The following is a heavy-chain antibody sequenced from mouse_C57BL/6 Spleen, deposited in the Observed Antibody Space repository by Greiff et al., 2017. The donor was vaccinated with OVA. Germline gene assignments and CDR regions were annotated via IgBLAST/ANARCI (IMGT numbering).Heavy chain of an antibody. D-gene: IGHD3-2*02. CDR3: ARITAQAAFDY. V-gene: IGHV8-8*01. J-gene: IGHJ2*01. CDR1: GFSFSTYGMG. Sequence: QVTLKESGPGILQPSQTLSLSCSFSGFSFSTYGMGVVWIRPPSGLGLEGWVDIWWDDDKYYNPAMKSRLTISKNTSNNQVFLTIANVDAADTATYYCARITAQAAFDYWGQGTTLTVSS. CDR2: IWWDDDK.